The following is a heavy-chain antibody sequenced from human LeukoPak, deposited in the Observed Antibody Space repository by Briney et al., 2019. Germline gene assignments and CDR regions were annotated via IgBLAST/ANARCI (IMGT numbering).Heavy chain of an antibody. Sequence: GGSLRLSCAASGFTFSSYSMSWVRQAPGKGLEWVSSISSSSSYIYYTDSVKGRFTISRDNAKNSLYLQMNSLRAEDTAVYYCARVRAPGSSGWYQYGGQGTLVTVSS. CDR1: GFTFSSYS. V-gene: IGHV3-21*01. CDR3: ARVRAPGSSGWYQY. D-gene: IGHD6-19*01. J-gene: IGHJ4*02. CDR2: ISSSSSYI.